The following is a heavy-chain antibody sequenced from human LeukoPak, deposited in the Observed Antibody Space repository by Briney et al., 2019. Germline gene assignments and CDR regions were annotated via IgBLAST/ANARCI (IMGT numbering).Heavy chain of an antibody. CDR2: IYYSGST. CDR3: AGIIAAAGQDY. Sequence: SETLSLTCTVSDGSISSSSYYWGWIRQPPGKGLEWIGSIYYSGSTYYNPSLKSRVTISVDTSKNQFSLKLSSVTAADTAVYYCAGIIAAAGQDYWGQGTLVTVSS. V-gene: IGHV4-39*01. J-gene: IGHJ4*02. D-gene: IGHD6-13*01. CDR1: DGSISSSSYY.